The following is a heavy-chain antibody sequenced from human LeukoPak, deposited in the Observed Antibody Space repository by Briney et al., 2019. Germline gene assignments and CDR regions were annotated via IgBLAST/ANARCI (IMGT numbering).Heavy chain of an antibody. V-gene: IGHV1-8*01. CDR2: MNPNSGNT. Sequence: ASVKVSCKASGYTFTSYDINWVRQATGQGLEWMGWMNPNSGNTGYAQKFQGRVTMTRNTSISTAYMELSSLRSEGTAVYYCARGLYFLGPAAMREDAFDIWGQGTMVTVSS. D-gene: IGHD2-2*01. CDR3: ARGLYFLGPAAMREDAFDI. CDR1: GYTFTSYD. J-gene: IGHJ3*02.